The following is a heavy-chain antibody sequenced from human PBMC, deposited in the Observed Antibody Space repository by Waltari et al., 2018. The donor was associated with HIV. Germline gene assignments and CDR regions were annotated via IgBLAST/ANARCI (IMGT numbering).Heavy chain of an antibody. CDR1: GGSISSSSYY. V-gene: IGHV4-39*01. D-gene: IGHD6-19*01. Sequence: QLQLQESGPGLVKPSETLSLTCTVSGGSISSSSYYWGWIRQPPGKGLEWIGSIYYSGSTYYNPSLKSRVTISVDTSKNQFSLKLSSVTAADTAVYYCATNAVGSGSGTPFSWGQGTLVTVSS. J-gene: IGHJ4*02. CDR2: IYYSGST. CDR3: ATNAVGSGSGTPFS.